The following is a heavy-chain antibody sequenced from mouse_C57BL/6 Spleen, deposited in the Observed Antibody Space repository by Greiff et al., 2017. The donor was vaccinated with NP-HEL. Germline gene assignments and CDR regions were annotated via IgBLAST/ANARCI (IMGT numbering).Heavy chain of an antibody. CDR1: GYTFPDYH. V-gene: IGHV1-22*01. CDR3: ARSLGRYAMDY. Sequence: VQLQQSGPELVKPGASVKMSCKASGYTFPDYHMHWVKQSHGTSLEWIGYINPNNGGTSYNQKFKGKATLTVNKSSSTAYMELRSLTSEDSAVYYCARSLGRYAMDYWGQGTSVTVSS. J-gene: IGHJ4*01. CDR2: INPNNGGT. D-gene: IGHD4-1*01.